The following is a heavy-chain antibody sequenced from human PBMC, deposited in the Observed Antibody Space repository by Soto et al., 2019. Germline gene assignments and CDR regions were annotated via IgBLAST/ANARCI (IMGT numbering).Heavy chain of an antibody. D-gene: IGHD1-7*01. CDR2: IIPHIGKA. J-gene: IGHJ4*02. Sequence: SVKVSCKASGDTFSSYAISWVRQAPGQGLEWMGGIIPHIGKANYAQKLRGRVTITTDTSTSTAYMELRSLRSEDTAVYYCAIALDITGATTEFNYGAQGTRSTVS. CDR1: GDTFSSYA. CDR3: AIALDITGATTEFNY. V-gene: IGHV1-69*10.